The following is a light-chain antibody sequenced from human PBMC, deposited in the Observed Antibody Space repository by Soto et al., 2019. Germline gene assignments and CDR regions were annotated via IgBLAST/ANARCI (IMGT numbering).Light chain of an antibody. Sequence: QSLLTQAASVSGSPGELITILCPGTKGDIGRYNLVTWYSQQPGKAPELILYEVTDRPSGVSTRFSGSKSGNTASLTISGLQAEDEAEYYCRSYTNINTTACDVGTGTKV. CDR3: RSYTNINTTACD. CDR2: EVT. V-gene: IGLV2-14*01. J-gene: IGLJ1*01. CDR1: KGDIGRYNL.